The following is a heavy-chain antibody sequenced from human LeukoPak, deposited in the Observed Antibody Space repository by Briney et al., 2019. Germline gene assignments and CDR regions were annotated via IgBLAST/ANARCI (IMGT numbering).Heavy chain of an antibody. CDR3: ARDPRINTAVFAGSISARPSDYYTGMDV. V-gene: IGHV1-69*06. Sequence: SVKVSCKASGGTFNNYAISWVRQVPGQGLESMGRIIPIFGTANYAQKFQGRVTITADKSTSTAYMELSSLTSEDTAVYFCARDPRINTAVFAGSISARPSDYYTGMDVWGQGTTVSVSS. J-gene: IGHJ6*02. CDR1: GGTFNNYA. CDR2: IIPIFGTA. D-gene: IGHD6-6*01.